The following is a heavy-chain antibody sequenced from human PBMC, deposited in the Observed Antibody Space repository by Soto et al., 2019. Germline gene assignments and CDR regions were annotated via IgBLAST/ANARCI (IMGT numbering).Heavy chain of an antibody. CDR1: GFSLSTGGVA. Sequence: QITLEESAPTLVRPTQTLTLSCIFSGFSLSTGGVAVGWIRQPPGKALEGLALIYWNDDKLYSPSLKTRLTVTTDTSKNQVVLTMTNVDPVDTATYYCAHKLRYLDTLEVWGRGTTVTVSS. D-gene: IGHD3-9*01. CDR3: AHKLRYLDTLEV. J-gene: IGHJ6*01. CDR2: IYWNDDK. V-gene: IGHV2-5*01.